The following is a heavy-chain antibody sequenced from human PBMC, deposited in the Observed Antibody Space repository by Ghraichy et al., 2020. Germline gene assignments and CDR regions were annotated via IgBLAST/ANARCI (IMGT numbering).Heavy chain of an antibody. CDR3: AREGATVTTLPFDP. J-gene: IGHJ5*02. Sequence: SETLSLTCTVSGYSISSSSYYWGWIRQPPGKGLEWIGSIYYSGTTYYNPSLKSRLTISVDTSKNQFSLKLSSVTAADTAVYYCAREGATVTTLPFDPWGQGTLVTVSS. D-gene: IGHD4-17*01. CDR2: IYYSGTT. V-gene: IGHV4-39*02. CDR1: GYSISSSSYY.